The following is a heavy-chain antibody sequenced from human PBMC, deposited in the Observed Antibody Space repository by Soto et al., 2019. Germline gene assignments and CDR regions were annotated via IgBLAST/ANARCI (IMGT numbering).Heavy chain of an antibody. CDR1: GYTFTDYF. CDR3: ARVTLKAGNWFDP. J-gene: IGHJ5*02. V-gene: IGHV1-2*02. CDR2: INPNSRGT. Sequence: ASVKVSCKASGYTFTDYFIHWVRQAPGQGFEWMGWINPNSRGTNYAQKFQGRVTMTRDTSNSTAYMELRGLTPDDTAVYYCARVTLKAGNWFDPWGQGTLVTVSS.